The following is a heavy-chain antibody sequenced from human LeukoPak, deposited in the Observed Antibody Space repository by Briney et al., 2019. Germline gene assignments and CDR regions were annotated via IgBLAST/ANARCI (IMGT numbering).Heavy chain of an antibody. V-gene: IGHV4-39*01. CDR3: ARRLRGGRRYHYYYMDV. Sequence: SSETLSLTCTVSGGSISSNSYYWGWIRQPPGKGLEWIGSIYYSGSTYYKSSLKSRVTMSVDTSKNQFSLELRSVTAADTALYYCARRLRGGRRYHYYYMDVWGKGTTVTISS. J-gene: IGHJ6*03. D-gene: IGHD2-15*01. CDR2: IYYSGST. CDR1: GGSISSNSYY.